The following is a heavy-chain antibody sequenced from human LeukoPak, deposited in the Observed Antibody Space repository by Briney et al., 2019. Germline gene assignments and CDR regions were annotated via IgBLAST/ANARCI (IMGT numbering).Heavy chain of an antibody. CDR1: GGSFSGYY. CDR3: ARRRLAVAQYFQL. V-gene: IGHV4-34*01. CDR2: INHSGST. J-gene: IGHJ1*01. D-gene: IGHD6-19*01. Sequence: SETLSLTCAVYGGSFSGYYWSWIRQPPGKGLEWIGEINHSGSTNYNPSLKSRVTISVDTSKNQFSLKLSSVTAADTAVYYCARRRLAVAQYFQLWGQGTLVTVSS.